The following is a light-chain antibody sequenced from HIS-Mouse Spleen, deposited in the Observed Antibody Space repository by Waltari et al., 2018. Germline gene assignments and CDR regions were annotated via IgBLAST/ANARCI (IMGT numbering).Light chain of an antibody. Sequence: DIQMTQSPSTLSASVGDRVTITCRACQSISSWLAWYQQKPGKAPKLLIYKASSLESGVPSRFSGSGSGTEFTLTISSLQPDDFATYCCQQYNSYSYPFGQGTKLEIK. CDR2: KAS. J-gene: IGKJ2*01. V-gene: IGKV1-5*03. CDR1: QSISSW. CDR3: QQYNSYSYP.